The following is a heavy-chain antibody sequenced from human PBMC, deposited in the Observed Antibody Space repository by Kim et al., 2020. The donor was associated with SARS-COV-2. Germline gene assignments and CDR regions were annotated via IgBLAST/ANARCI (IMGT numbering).Heavy chain of an antibody. J-gene: IGHJ3*02. CDR1: GYTFTSYG. CDR3: ARDRSIAAADEAGVSAFDI. D-gene: IGHD6-13*01. CDR2: ISAYNGNT. Sequence: ASVKVSCKASGYTFTSYGISWVRQAPGQGLEWMGWISAYNGNTNYAQKLQGRVTMTTDTSTSTAYMELRSLRSDDTAVYYCARDRSIAAADEAGVSAFDIWGQGTMVTVSS. V-gene: IGHV1-18*04.